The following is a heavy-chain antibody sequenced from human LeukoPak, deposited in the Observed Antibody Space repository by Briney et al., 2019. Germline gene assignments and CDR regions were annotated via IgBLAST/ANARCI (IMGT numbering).Heavy chain of an antibody. CDR3: ARDRGLWYYGMDV. Sequence: PSETLSLTCTVSGGSISSGDYYWNWIRQPPGKGLEWIGYIYYSGSTYYNPSLKSRVTISVDTSKKQFSLKLSSVTAADTAVYYCARDRGLWYYGMDVWGQGTTVTVSS. D-gene: IGHD5-18*01. CDR2: IYYSGST. V-gene: IGHV4-30-4*01. CDR1: GGSISSGDYY. J-gene: IGHJ6*02.